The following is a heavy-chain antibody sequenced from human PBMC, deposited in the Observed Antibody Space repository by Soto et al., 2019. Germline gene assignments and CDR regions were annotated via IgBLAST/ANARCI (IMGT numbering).Heavy chain of an antibody. Sequence: SETLSLTCTVSGGSISNYYCSWIRQPPGKGLEWIGHIYYSGSANYNPSLKSRVTISVDTSKNQFSLKLSSVTAADTAVYYCARAGAATLSDFWGQGTLVTVSS. CDR2: IYYSGSA. V-gene: IGHV4-59*01. CDR1: GGSISNYY. J-gene: IGHJ4*02. CDR3: ARAGAATLSDF. D-gene: IGHD2-15*01.